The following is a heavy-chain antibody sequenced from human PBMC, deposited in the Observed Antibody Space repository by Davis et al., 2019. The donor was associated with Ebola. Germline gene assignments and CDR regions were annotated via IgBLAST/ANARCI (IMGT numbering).Heavy chain of an antibody. CDR1: GFTFSSYG. J-gene: IGHJ6*02. CDR3: AKDGHTEDYYYHYGMDV. V-gene: IGHV3-23*01. CDR2: ISGSGGST. Sequence: GGSLRLSCAASGFTFSSYGMHWVRQAPGKGLEWVSGISGSGGSTYYADSVKGRFTISRDNSKNTLYLQMNSLRAEDTAVYYCAKDGHTEDYYYHYGMDVWGQGTTVTVSS.